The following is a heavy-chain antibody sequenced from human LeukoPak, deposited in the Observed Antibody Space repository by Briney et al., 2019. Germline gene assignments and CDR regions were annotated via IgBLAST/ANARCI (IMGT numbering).Heavy chain of an antibody. CDR3: ARDLGYYFDY. D-gene: IGHD6-25*01. Sequence: GGSLRLSCAASGFTFSSYGMHWVRQAPGKGLGWVAVIWYDGSNKYYADSVKGRFTISRDNSKNTLYLQMNSLRAEDTAVYYCARDLGYYFDYWGQGTLVTVSS. V-gene: IGHV3-33*01. CDR2: IWYDGSNK. J-gene: IGHJ4*02. CDR1: GFTFSSYG.